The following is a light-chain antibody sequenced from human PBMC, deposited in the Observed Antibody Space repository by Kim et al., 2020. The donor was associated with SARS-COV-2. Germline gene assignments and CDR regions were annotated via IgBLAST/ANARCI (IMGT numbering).Light chain of an antibody. CDR3: AAWDDSMNGLV. J-gene: IGLJ1*01. Sequence: QSVLTQPPSASETPGQRVTISCSGSSSNIGANTVNWYQQLPGTAPKLLIYNNNQRPSGVPDRFSGSKSGTSASLAISGLQSEDEADYYCAAWDDSMNGLVFGTGTKVTVL. CDR1: SSNIGANT. CDR2: NNN. V-gene: IGLV1-44*01.